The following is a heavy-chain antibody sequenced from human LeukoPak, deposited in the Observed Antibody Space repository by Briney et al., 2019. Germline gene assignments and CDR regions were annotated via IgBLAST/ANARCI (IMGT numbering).Heavy chain of an antibody. CDR1: GGSISSGGYY. CDR3: ARVTMVRGCLDY. CDR2: IYYSGST. Sequence: SETLSVTCTVSGGSISSGGYYWSWIRQHPGKGLEWIGYIYYSGSTYYNPSLKSRVTISVDTSKNQFSLKLSSVTAADTAVYYCARVTMVRGCLDYWGQGTLVTVSS. J-gene: IGHJ4*02. V-gene: IGHV4-31*03. D-gene: IGHD3-10*01.